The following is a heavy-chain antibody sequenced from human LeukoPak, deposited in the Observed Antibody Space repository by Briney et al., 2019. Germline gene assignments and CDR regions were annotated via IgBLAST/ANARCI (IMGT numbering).Heavy chain of an antibody. CDR1: GYTFTSYD. J-gene: IGHJ6*03. CDR2: MNPNSGNT. D-gene: IGHD6-13*01. V-gene: IGHV1-8*03. CDR3: ARGRGHQQLVRYYYYYYMDV. Sequence: ASVKVSCKASGYTFTSYDSNRVRQATGQGLEWMGWMNPNSGNTGYAQKFQGRVTITRNTSISTAYMEPSSLRSEDTAVYYCARGRGHQQLVRYYYYYYMDVWGKGTTVTVSS.